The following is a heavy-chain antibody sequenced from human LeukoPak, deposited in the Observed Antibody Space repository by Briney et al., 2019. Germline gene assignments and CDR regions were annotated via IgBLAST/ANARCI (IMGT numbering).Heavy chain of an antibody. J-gene: IGHJ6*02. Sequence: PGGSLRLSCAASGFTFSSYDMHWVRQATGKGLEWVSAIGTAGDTYYPGSVKGRFTISRENAKNSLYLQMNSLRAGDTAVYYCARGSTGGYYYYYGTDVWGQGTTVTVSS. CDR3: ARGSTGGYYYYYGTDV. V-gene: IGHV3-13*01. CDR1: GFTFSSYD. D-gene: IGHD1-1*01. CDR2: IGTAGDT.